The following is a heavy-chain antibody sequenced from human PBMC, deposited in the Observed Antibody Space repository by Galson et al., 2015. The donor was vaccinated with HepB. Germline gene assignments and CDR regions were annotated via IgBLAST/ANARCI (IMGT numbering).Heavy chain of an antibody. J-gene: IGHJ6*02. Sequence: SVKVSCKASGYTFTSYGISWVRQAPGQGLEWMGWIGGHSDNTNYEQKFQGRVTMTTGTSTSTAYMELRSLRSDDTAVYYCASHNYYGMDVWGQGTTVTVSS. CDR2: IGGHSDNT. CDR1: GYTFTSYG. V-gene: IGHV1-18*01. CDR3: ASHNYYGMDV.